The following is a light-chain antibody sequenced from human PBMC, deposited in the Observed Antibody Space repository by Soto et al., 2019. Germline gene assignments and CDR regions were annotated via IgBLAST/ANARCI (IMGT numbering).Light chain of an antibody. CDR3: QQRANWPPLT. J-gene: IGKJ4*01. CDR1: QSVSNY. CDR2: DAS. V-gene: IGKV3-11*01. Sequence: ETVLTQSPATLSLSPGETASLSCRASQSVSNYLAWYQQKPGQAPRLLIYDASNRATGIPARFSGSGSGTDFTLTISSLEPEDFAVYYCQQRANWPPLTFGGGTKLEIK.